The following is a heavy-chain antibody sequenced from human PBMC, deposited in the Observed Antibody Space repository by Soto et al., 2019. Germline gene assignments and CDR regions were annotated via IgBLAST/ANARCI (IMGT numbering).Heavy chain of an antibody. J-gene: IGHJ4*02. D-gene: IGHD6-13*01. V-gene: IGHV4-39*01. CDR3: GRSIAAAGHLFDY. Sequence: SETLSLTCTVSGGSVISSTYYWGWIRQPPGKGLEWIGSIYYSGSTYYNPSLKSRVTISVDTSKNQFSLKLTSVTAADTAFYYCGRSIAAAGHLFDYWGQGTLVTVSS. CDR2: IYYSGST. CDR1: GGSVISSTYY.